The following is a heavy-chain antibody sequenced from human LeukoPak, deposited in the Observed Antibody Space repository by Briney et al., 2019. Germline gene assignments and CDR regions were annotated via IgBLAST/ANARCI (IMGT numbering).Heavy chain of an antibody. D-gene: IGHD6-13*01. V-gene: IGHV3-48*03. Sequence: TGGSLRLSCAASGFTFSSYEMNWVRQAPGKGLEWVSYISTSGSTKYYADSVKGRFTISRDNSKNTLYLQMNSLRAEDTAVYYCAKGIVPAAGNIYYMDVWGKGTTVTISS. CDR2: ISTSGSTK. J-gene: IGHJ6*03. CDR3: AKGIVPAAGNIYYMDV. CDR1: GFTFSSYE.